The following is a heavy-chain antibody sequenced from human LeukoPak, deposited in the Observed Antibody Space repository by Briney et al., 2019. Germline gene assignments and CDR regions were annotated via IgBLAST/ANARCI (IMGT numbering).Heavy chain of an antibody. CDR3: GRLGRDDYVWGSYRPESIDY. V-gene: IGHV5-51*01. CDR1: GYSFTSYW. D-gene: IGHD3-16*02. CDR2: IYPGDSDT. J-gene: IGHJ4*02. Sequence: GESLKISCKGSGYSFTSYWIGWVRQMPGKGLEWMGIIYPGDSDTRYSPSFQGQVTISADKSISTAYLQWSSLKASDTAMYYCGRLGRDDYVWGSYRPESIDYWGQGTLVTVSS.